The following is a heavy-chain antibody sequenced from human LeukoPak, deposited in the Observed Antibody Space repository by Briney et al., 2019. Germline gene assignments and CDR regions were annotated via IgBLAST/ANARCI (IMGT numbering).Heavy chain of an antibody. V-gene: IGHV3-30*03. CDR1: GFTFRTYG. Sequence: PGGSLRLSCAASGFTFRTYGMSWVRQAPGKGLEWVIVVSNDGGTKYYSDSVKGRFTISRDKSENTLYLQMNSLRTEDTAVYYCAREGLGPSFSAWFDPWGQGTLVTVSS. D-gene: IGHD3/OR15-3a*01. CDR2: VSNDGGTK. CDR3: AREGLGPSFSAWFDP. J-gene: IGHJ5*02.